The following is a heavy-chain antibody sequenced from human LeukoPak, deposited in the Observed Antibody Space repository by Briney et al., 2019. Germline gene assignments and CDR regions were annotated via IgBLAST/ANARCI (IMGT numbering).Heavy chain of an antibody. V-gene: IGHV5-51*01. D-gene: IGHD3-3*01. Sequence: PGESLKISCKGSGYSFTSYWIGWVRQMPGKGLEWMGIIYPGDSDTRYSPSFQGQVTISADKSTSTAYLQWSSLKASDTPMYYCARLTNYDFWSGYYISNWGQGTLVTVSS. CDR1: GYSFTSYW. CDR2: IYPGDSDT. CDR3: ARLTNYDFWSGYYISN. J-gene: IGHJ4*02.